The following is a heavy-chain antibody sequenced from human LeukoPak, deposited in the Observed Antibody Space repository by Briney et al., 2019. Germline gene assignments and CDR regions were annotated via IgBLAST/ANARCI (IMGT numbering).Heavy chain of an antibody. D-gene: IGHD2-2*01. J-gene: IGHJ6*03. Sequence: GGSLRLSCAASGFTFSGSAMHWVRQASGKGLEWVGRIRSEANSYATAYAASVKGRFTISRDDSKNTAYLQMNSLKTEDTAVYYCTSRLGYCSSTSCELYYYYMDVWGKGTTVTVSS. CDR2: IRSEANSYAT. CDR3: TSRLGYCSSTSCELYYYYMDV. V-gene: IGHV3-73*01. CDR1: GFTFSGSA.